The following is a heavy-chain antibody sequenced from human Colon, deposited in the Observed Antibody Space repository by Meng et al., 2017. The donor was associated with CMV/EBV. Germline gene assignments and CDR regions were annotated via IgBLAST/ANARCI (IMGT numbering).Heavy chain of an antibody. CDR2: IKWDGSEK. Sequence: VELLESGGGFVQPGGSPRLSCTASGFTFSLYWMHWVRQAPGRGLEWVASIKWDGSEKYYVNSMKGRFTISRDNAKNSLYLQMNSLRPEDTAVYYCAAGEGWYFDLWGRGTLVTVSS. CDR1: GFTFSLYW. J-gene: IGHJ2*01. CDR3: AAGEGWYFDL. V-gene: IGHV3-7*02.